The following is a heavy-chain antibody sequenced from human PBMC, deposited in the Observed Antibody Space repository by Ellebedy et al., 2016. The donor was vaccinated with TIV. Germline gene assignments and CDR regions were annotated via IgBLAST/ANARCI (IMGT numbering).Heavy chain of an antibody. V-gene: IGHV4-4*07. CDR2: LHPSGTP. J-gene: IGHJ3*01. Sequence: SETLSLTCAVSGVSITSHFWTWIRQPAGGGLEWIGRLHPSGTPNYNPSLKSRVIISRYTSKDQFSLKLSSVTAADTAVYYCARHGPQWFDAFDLWGQGTLVTVSS. D-gene: IGHD3-22*01. CDR1: GVSITSHF. CDR3: ARHGPQWFDAFDL.